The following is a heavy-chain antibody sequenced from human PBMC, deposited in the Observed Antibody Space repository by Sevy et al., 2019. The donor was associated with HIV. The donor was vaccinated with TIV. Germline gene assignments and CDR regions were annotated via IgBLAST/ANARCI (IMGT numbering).Heavy chain of an antibody. CDR1: GFTFRTYS. D-gene: IGHD2-2*01. J-gene: IGHJ3*02. V-gene: IGHV3-30-3*01. Sequence: GGSLRLSCAASGFTFRTYSMYWVRQAPVKGLEWVALISFDGNYTKYADSVKGRFTISRDNSNNRLDLQMSSLRVEDTAVYYCARDPNQDAFDIWGQRTVVTVSS. CDR2: ISFDGNYT. CDR3: ARDPNQDAFDI.